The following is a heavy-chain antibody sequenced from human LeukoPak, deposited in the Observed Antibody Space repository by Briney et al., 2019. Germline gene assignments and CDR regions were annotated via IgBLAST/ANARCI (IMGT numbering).Heavy chain of an antibody. Sequence: GGSLRLSCAASGFTVSSNYMSWVRQAPGKGLEWVSVIYSGGSTYYADSVKGRFTISRHNSKNTLYLQMNSLRAEDTAVYYCARSRRYYYDSSGYYDWGQGTLVTVSS. CDR2: IYSGGST. D-gene: IGHD3-22*01. J-gene: IGHJ4*02. CDR3: ARSRRYYYDSSGYYD. CDR1: GFTVSSNY. V-gene: IGHV3-53*04.